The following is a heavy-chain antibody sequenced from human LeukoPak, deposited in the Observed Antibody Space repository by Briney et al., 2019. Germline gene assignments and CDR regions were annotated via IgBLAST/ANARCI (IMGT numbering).Heavy chain of an antibody. Sequence: SETLSLTCTVSGGSISRYYWSWIRQPPGKGLEWIGYIYSSGSTNYHPSLKSRVTISVDTSKNQSSLKLSSVTAADTAVYYCARGDYYYDSSGYDIAEYFQHWGQGTLVTVSS. J-gene: IGHJ1*01. V-gene: IGHV4-59*01. CDR3: ARGDYYYDSSGYDIAEYFQH. CDR1: GGSISRYY. CDR2: IYSSGST. D-gene: IGHD3-22*01.